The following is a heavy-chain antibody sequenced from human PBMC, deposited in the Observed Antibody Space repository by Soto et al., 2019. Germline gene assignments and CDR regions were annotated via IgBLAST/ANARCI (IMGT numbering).Heavy chain of an antibody. Sequence: QVLLVQSGAEVKKPGSSVRVSCKTSGGTFSSFAISWVRLAPGQGLKWMGVIVPMFAAPTYAQKFQGRVSITADESTRTAYMELSRLRSDDTAVYYCARDRVMRGNAYYYGMDVWGQGTTVTVSS. J-gene: IGHJ6*02. V-gene: IGHV1-69*12. CDR3: ARDRVMRGNAYYYGMDV. CDR1: GGTFSSFA. CDR2: IVPMFAAP. D-gene: IGHD2-21*01.